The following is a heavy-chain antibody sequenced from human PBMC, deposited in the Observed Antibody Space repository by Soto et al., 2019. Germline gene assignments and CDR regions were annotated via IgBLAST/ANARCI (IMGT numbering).Heavy chain of an antibody. CDR1: GLTVSSNY. V-gene: IGHV3-53*01. CDR2: IYSGGST. J-gene: IGHJ6*02. D-gene: IGHD3-3*02. Sequence: GGSLRLSCAASGLTVSSNYMSWVRQAPGKGLEWVSVIYSGGSTYYADSVKGRFTISRDNSKNTLYLQMNSLRAEDTAVYYCARPRSAASFYYYYGMDVWGQGTTVTVSS. CDR3: ARPRSAASFYYYYGMDV.